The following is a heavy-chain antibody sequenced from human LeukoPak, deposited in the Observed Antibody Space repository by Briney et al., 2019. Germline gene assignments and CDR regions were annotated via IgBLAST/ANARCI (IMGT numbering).Heavy chain of an antibody. J-gene: IGHJ5*02. CDR2: IIPIFGTA. Sequence: GASVTVSCKASGGTFSSYAISWVRQAPGQGLEWMGGIIPIFGTANYTQKFQGRVTITTDESTSTAYMELSSLRSEDTAVYYCARGFRYSSSWYWFDPWGQGTLVTVSS. CDR1: GGTFSSYA. V-gene: IGHV1-69*05. CDR3: ARGFRYSSSWYWFDP. D-gene: IGHD6-13*01.